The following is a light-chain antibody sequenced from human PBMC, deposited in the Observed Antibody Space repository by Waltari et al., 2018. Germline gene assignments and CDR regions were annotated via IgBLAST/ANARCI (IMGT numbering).Light chain of an antibody. CDR3: QQYGSSPPYT. CDR2: GAS. Sequence: EIVLTKSPGTLSLSPGERATLSCRASQSVNSNYLAWYQQKPGQAPRLLIYGASSRATGIPDRFSGSGSGTDFIFTISRLEPEDFAVYYCQQYGSSPPYTFGQGTKLEIK. J-gene: IGKJ2*01. V-gene: IGKV3-20*01. CDR1: QSVNSNY.